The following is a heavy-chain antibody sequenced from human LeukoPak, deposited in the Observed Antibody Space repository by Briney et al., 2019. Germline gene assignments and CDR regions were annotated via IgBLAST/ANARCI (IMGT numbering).Heavy chain of an antibody. J-gene: IGHJ5*01. V-gene: IGHV3-23*01. Sequence: GGSQRLSCVASGFSFGNYAMSWVRQAPGKGLQWVSQISGTGGATWYAGFARDRFTISRDNSKKTLYLQMSGLRVEDTAMYYCVKDPRDTYGTNWFVSWGQGTLLIVSS. CDR3: VKDPRDTYGTNWFVS. CDR1: GFSFGNYA. CDR2: ISGTGGAT. D-gene: IGHD2-21*01.